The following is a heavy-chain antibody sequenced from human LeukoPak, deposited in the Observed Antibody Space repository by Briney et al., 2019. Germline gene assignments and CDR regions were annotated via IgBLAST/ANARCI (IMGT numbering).Heavy chain of an antibody. CDR2: IYYSGST. Sequence: SETLFLTCTVSGGSISSYYWSWIRQPAGKGLEWIGYIYYSGSTNYNPSLKSRVTISVDTSKNQFSLKLSSVTAADTAVYYCATIVVADYFQHWGQGTLVIVSS. CDR3: ATIVVADYFQH. J-gene: IGHJ1*01. D-gene: IGHD3-22*01. CDR1: GGSISSYY. V-gene: IGHV4-59*01.